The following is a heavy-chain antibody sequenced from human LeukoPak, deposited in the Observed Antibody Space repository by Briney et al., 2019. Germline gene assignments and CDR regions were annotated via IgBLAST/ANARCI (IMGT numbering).Heavy chain of an antibody. D-gene: IGHD3-3*01. CDR1: GFTFSSYW. CDR3: ARDGMGIIKAFDI. Sequence: PGRSLRLSCAASGFTFSSYWMSWVRQVPGKGLEWVANIRHDATEKYYVDSVKGRFTISRDNAKNSLYLQMNSLRAEETAVYYCARDGMGIIKAFDIWGQGTMVTVSS. J-gene: IGHJ3*02. V-gene: IGHV3-7*05. CDR2: IRHDATEK.